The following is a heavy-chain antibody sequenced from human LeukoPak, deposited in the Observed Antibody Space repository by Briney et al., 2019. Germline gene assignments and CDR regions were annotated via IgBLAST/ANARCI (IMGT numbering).Heavy chain of an antibody. D-gene: IGHD2-15*01. CDR2: IYTSGST. CDR1: GGSISSYY. V-gene: IGHV4-4*07. CDR3: ARDHCSGGSCYYYYYMDV. J-gene: IGHJ6*03. Sequence: PSVTLSLTCTVSGGSISSYYWSWIRQPAGKGLEWIGRIYTSGSTNYNPSLKSRVTISVDKSKNQFSLKLSSVTAADTAVYYCARDHCSGGSCYYYYYMDVWGKGTTVTVSS.